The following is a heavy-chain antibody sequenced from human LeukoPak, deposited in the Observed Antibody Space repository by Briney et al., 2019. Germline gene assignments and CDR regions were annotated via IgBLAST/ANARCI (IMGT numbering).Heavy chain of an antibody. J-gene: IGHJ2*01. CDR1: GGSISSXY. V-gene: IGHV4-59*08. D-gene: IGHD3-3*01. Sequence: PXETXXLTCTVSGGSISSXYWSWXRXPPGKXLEWIGYIYYSGSTNYNPSLKSRVTISVDPSKNQFSLKLSSVTAADTAVYYCARIRRPHWYLDLWGRGTLVTVSS. CDR2: IYYSGST. CDR3: ARIRRPHWYLDL.